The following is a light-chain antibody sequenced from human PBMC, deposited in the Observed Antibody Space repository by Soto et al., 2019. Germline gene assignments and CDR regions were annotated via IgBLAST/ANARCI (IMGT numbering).Light chain of an antibody. J-gene: IGLJ2*01. CDR1: SSNIGNNY. CDR2: RNN. Sequence: QSVLTQPPSASGTPGQRVTISCSGSSSNIGNNYVYWYQQRPGTAPKLLIYRNNQRPSGVPDRFSGSKSGTSASLAISGLRSEDEADYYCASWDDSPSGHVLFGGGTKVTVL. CDR3: ASWDDSPSGHVL. V-gene: IGLV1-47*01.